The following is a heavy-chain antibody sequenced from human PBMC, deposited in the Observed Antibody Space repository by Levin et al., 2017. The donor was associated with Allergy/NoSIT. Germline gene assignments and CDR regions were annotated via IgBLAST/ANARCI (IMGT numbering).Heavy chain of an antibody. Sequence: PSETLSLTCAVSGGSISSGDYSWSWIRQPPGKGLEWIGNIYHSGSTNYNPSLKSRVTISVDRSNNQFSLKVSSVTAADTAVYYCARGFEGPELFYYGMDIWGQGTTVTVSS. CDR1: GGSISSGDYS. J-gene: IGHJ6*02. CDR3: ARGFEGPELFYYGMDI. V-gene: IGHV4-30-2*01. CDR2: IYHSGST. D-gene: IGHD1-14*01.